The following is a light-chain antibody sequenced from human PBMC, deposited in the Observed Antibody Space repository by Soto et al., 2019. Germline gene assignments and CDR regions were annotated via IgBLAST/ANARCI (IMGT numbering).Light chain of an antibody. CDR3: TSWTTSTTMI. V-gene: IGLV2-14*03. CDR1: SSDIGAYNF. CDR2: DVS. J-gene: IGLJ2*01. Sequence: QSVLTQPASVSGSPGQSITISCTGTSSDIGAYNFVSWYQQHPGKAPKLMLYDVSIRPSGVSNRFSGSKSGNTASLTISGLQAEDEADYYCTSWTTSTTMIFGGGTKVTVL.